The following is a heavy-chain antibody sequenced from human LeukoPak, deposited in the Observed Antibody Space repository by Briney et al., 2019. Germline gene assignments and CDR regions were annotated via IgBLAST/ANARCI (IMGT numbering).Heavy chain of an antibody. Sequence: GASVKVSCKASGGTFSSYAISWVRQAPGQGLEWMGGIIPIFGTANYAQEFQGRVTITADESTSTAYMELSSLRSEDTAVYYCARGTGGYSSGWYSDYWGQGTLVTVSS. CDR1: GGTFSSYA. D-gene: IGHD6-19*01. CDR2: IIPIFGTA. V-gene: IGHV1-69*13. J-gene: IGHJ4*02. CDR3: ARGTGGYSSGWYSDY.